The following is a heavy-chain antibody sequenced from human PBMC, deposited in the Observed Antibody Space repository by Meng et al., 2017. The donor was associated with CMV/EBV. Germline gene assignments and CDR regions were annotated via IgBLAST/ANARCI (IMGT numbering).Heavy chain of an antibody. D-gene: IGHD2-2*02. V-gene: IGHV3-74*01. CDR3: ARGIVLIPAGVPDC. Sequence: GESLKISCAASGFTFDNYWMHWVRQPPGKGLVWVSRISGDGRSTTYADSVKGRFTTSRDNAKNTLYLQMNSLRAEDTAVYYCARGIVLIPAGVPDCWGQGTRVTVSS. CDR2: ISGDGRST. CDR1: GFTFDNYW. J-gene: IGHJ4*02.